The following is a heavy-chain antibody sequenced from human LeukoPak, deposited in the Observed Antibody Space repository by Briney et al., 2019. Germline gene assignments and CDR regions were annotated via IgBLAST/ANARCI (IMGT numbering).Heavy chain of an antibody. CDR2: IYYSGST. Sequence: SETLSLTCTVSGGSISSYYWSWIRQPPGKGLEWIGYIYYSGSTNYNPSLKSRVTISVDTSKNQFSLKLSSVTAADTAVYYCAREPNAGLSFFDIWGQGTMVTVSS. J-gene: IGHJ3*02. CDR1: GGSISSYY. D-gene: IGHD2-15*01. CDR3: AREPNAGLSFFDI. V-gene: IGHV4-59*01.